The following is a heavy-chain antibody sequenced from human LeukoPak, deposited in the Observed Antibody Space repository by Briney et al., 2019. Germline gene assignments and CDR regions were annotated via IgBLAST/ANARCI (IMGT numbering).Heavy chain of an antibody. Sequence: PSETLSLTCTVSGCSISSRNYYWGWIRQPPGKGLQWIGSIYYGGSTVYNPSLKSRVTISVDTSKNQFSVNLSSVTAADTAVYYCARHGTPGDSSGYYYAFDFWGQGTLVTFSS. CDR2: IYYGGST. V-gene: IGHV4-39*01. CDR3: ARHGTPGDSSGYYYAFDF. J-gene: IGHJ4*02. D-gene: IGHD3-22*01. CDR1: GCSISSRNYY.